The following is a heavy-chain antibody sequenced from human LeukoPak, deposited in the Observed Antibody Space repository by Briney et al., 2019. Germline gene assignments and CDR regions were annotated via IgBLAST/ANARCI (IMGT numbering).Heavy chain of an antibody. CDR1: GGSISSYY. Sequence: SETLSLTCTVSGGSISSYYWSWIRQPPGKGLEWIGYIYYSGSANYNPSLKSRVTISVDTSKNQFSLKLTSVTAADTAVYYCARDWGVAATPGYMDVWGKGTTVTVSS. D-gene: IGHD3-16*01. V-gene: IGHV4-59*01. CDR2: IYYSGSA. J-gene: IGHJ6*03. CDR3: ARDWGVAATPGYMDV.